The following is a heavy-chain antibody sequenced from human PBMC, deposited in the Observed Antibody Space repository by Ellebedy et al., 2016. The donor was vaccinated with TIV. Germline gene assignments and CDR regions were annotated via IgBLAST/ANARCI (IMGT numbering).Heavy chain of an antibody. D-gene: IGHD5-12*01. J-gene: IGHJ4*02. CDR1: GFTFRSHN. Sequence: GESLKISCAASGFTFRSHNMNWVRQAPGKGLEWASYISTTSDSIYYADSVKGRFTISRDNAKNSLFLQMDSLRAEDTAVYYCASPLDSGYDFRIANWGQGTLVTVSS. CDR2: ISTTSDSI. CDR3: ASPLDSGYDFRIAN. V-gene: IGHV3-48*04.